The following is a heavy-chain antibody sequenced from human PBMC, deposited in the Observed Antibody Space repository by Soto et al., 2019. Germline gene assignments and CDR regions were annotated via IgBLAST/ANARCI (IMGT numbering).Heavy chain of an antibody. D-gene: IGHD6-19*01. CDR3: ARDSGVAAAIDF. CDR1: GGSISSCDCY. Sequence: QVQLQESGPGLVKPSQTLSLSCTVSGGSISSCDCYWSWIRQYPGKGLEWIGYVYYSGATYYNPSLKGRVTISLDTSKNQFSLNLSSVTAADTAVYYCARDSGVAAAIDFWGQGTLVTVSS. V-gene: IGHV4-31*03. CDR2: VYYSGAT. J-gene: IGHJ4*02.